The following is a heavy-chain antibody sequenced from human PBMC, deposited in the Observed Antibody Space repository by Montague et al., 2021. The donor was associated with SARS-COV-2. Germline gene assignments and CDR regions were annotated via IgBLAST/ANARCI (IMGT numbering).Heavy chain of an antibody. CDR1: GGSVTSGDYY. D-gene: IGHD2-2*01. CDR2: IYNTGRT. J-gene: IGHJ3*02. V-gene: IGHV4-61*08. CDR3: ATEMPAYDVFDI. Sequence: SETLSLTCTVSGGSVTSGDYYWTWIRQPPGKGLEWIGYIYNTGRTNYNPSLGSRVTISMDTSKNQFSLKVDSVSAADTAVYYCATEMPAYDVFDIWGQGTMVTVSS.